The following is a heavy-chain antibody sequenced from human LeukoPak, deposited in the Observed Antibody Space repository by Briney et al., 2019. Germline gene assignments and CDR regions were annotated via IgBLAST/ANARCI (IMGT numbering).Heavy chain of an antibody. CDR1: GYIFSSND. CDR3: ARGPFGSGSFLGY. Sequence: GASVKVSCKASGYIFSSNDINWVRQAAGQGLDWMGWMNPNSGDTGYTQKFQGRVAMTRSTSITTAYMELSSLRSEDTAVYYCARGPFGSGSFLGYWGQGTLVTVSS. V-gene: IGHV1-8*01. J-gene: IGHJ4*02. CDR2: MNPNSGDT. D-gene: IGHD3-10*01.